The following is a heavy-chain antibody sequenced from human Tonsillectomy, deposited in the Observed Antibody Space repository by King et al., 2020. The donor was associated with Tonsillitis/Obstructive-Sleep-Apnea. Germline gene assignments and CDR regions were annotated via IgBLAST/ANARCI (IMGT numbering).Heavy chain of an antibody. CDR1: GFTFSSYA. J-gene: IGHJ4*02. CDR3: AREGGYSNYLDY. CDR2: ISYDGSNK. D-gene: IGHD4-11*01. Sequence: VQLVESGGGVVQPGRSLRLSCAASGFTFSSYAMHWVRQAPGKGLEWVAVISYDGSNKYYADSVKGRFTISRDNPKNTLYLQMNSLRAEDTAVYYCAREGGYSNYLDYWGQGTLVTVSS. V-gene: IGHV3-30*04.